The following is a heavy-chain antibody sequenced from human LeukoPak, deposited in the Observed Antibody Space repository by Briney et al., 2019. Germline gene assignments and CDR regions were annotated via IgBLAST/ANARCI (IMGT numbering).Heavy chain of an antibody. D-gene: IGHD3-9*01. Sequence: SQTLSLTCTVSGGSISSGAYYWSWIRQHPGKGLEWIGYIYYSGSTYYNPSLKSRVTISVDTPKNQFSLKLSSVTAADTAVYYCARVHYDILTGYTYFFDYWGQGTLVTVSS. CDR2: IYYSGST. CDR3: ARVHYDILTGYTYFFDY. V-gene: IGHV4-31*03. CDR1: GGSISSGAYY. J-gene: IGHJ4*02.